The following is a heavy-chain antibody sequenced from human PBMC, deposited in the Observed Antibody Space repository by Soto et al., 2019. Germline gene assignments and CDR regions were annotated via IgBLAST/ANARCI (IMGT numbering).Heavy chain of an antibody. CDR3: ARSAYCITSGCYDTDN. D-gene: IGHD2-2*01. V-gene: IGHV3-66*01. J-gene: IGHJ4*02. CDR2: IYASGTT. CDR1: EFSVSSNS. Sequence: EVQLVESGGGLVRPGESLRLSCAASEFSVSSNSMSWVRQAPGKGLEWVSVIYASGTTYYADSVRGRITISKNSPKNTLYSQRDSHTAEDTAVNYWARSAYCITSGCYDTDNWGQGTLVTVSS.